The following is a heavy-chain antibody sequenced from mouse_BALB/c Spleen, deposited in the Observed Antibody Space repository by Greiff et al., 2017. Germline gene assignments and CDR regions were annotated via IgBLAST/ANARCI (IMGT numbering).Heavy chain of an antibody. CDR1: GYTFTSYW. D-gene: IGHD2-12*01. J-gene: IGHJ3*01. V-gene: IGHV1-87*01. CDR3: ARNDPFAY. CDR2: IYPGDGDT. Sequence: QVQLKESGAELARPGASVKLSCKASGYTFTSYWMQWVKQRPGQGLEWIGAIYPGDGDTRYTQKFKGKATLTADKSSSTAYMQLSSLASEDSAVYYCARNDPFAYWGQGTLVTVSA.